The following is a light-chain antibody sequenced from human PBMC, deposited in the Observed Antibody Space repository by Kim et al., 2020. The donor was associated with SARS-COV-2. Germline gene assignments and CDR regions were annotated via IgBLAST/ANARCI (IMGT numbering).Light chain of an antibody. CDR2: GAS. CDR3: QLYDNSRWP. J-gene: IGKJ1*01. CDR1: QSVDSRF. Sequence: EIVLTQSPGTLSLSPGERATLSCRASQSVDSRFLAWYQQNPGQAPRLLIYGASTRATGIPDRFSGSGSGTDFTLTISRLEPEDFAVYYCQLYDNSRWPFGQGTKVDIK. V-gene: IGKV3-20*01.